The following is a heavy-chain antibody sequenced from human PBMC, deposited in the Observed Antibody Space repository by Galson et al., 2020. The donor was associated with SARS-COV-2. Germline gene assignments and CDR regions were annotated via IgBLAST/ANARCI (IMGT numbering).Heavy chain of an antibody. Sequence: GGSLRLSCVASRFTFSSYAMSWVRQAPGKGLEWVSVIYSGGGTYYADSVKGRFTISRDNSKNTLYLQMNSLRVEDTAVYYCAKEPMLATTGPYYFDFWGQGTLVTVSS. J-gene: IGHJ4*02. V-gene: IGHV3-23*03. CDR2: IYSGGGT. D-gene: IGHD4-17*01. CDR3: AKEPMLATTGPYYFDF. CDR1: RFTFSSYA.